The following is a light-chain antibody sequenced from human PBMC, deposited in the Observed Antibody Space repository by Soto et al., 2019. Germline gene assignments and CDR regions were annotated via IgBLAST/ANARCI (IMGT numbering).Light chain of an antibody. CDR2: VAS. V-gene: IGKV1-39*01. CDR3: QQYYSYPWT. Sequence: DIQMTQSPSSLSASVGESVTITCRASQSINIYLSWYQQKPGKAPKLLINVASTLQGGVPSRFSGSGSGTEFTLAISSLQPEDSATYYCQQYYSYPWTFGQGTKVDIK. CDR1: QSINIY. J-gene: IGKJ1*01.